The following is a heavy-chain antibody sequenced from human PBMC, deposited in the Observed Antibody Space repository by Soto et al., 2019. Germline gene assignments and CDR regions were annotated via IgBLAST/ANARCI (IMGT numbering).Heavy chain of an antibody. J-gene: IGHJ5*02. D-gene: IGHD3-10*01. Sequence: SVKVSCKASGGTFSSYAISWVRQAPGQGLEWMGGIIPIFGTANYAQKFQGRVTITADESTSTAYMELSSLRSEDTAVYYCARRTEDYYGSGGRWFDPWGQGTLVTVSS. V-gene: IGHV1-69*13. CDR2: IIPIFGTA. CDR1: GGTFSSYA. CDR3: ARRTEDYYGSGGRWFDP.